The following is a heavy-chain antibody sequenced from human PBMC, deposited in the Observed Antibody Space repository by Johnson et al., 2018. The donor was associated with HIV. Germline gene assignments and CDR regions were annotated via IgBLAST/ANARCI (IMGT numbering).Heavy chain of an antibody. CDR1: GFTFSSYG. CDR3: SKYVLSLGYCSGGGCWEDAFDI. V-gene: IGHV3-30*18. D-gene: IGHD2-15*01. J-gene: IGHJ3*02. CDR2: MSYDGNSK. Sequence: VQLVESGGGVVQPGRSLRLSCAASGFTFSSYGMHWVRQAPGKGLEWVAVMSYDGNSKFYADSVKGRFTISRDNSKNTLYLQMNSLRAEDTAVYYCSKYVLSLGYCSGGGCWEDAFDIWGQGTKVTVSS.